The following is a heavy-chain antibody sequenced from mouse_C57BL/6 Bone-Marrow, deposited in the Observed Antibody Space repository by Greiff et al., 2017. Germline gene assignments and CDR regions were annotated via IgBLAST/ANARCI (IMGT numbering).Heavy chain of an antibody. D-gene: IGHD2-1*01. CDR3: TPFYDGNYGYAMDY. CDR2: IDPENGDT. CDR1: GFNIKDDY. V-gene: IGHV14-4*01. Sequence: VQLQQSGAELVRPGASVKLSCTASGFNIKDDYMHWVKQRPEQGLEWIGWIDPENGDTEYASKFQGKATITADTSSNTAYLQLSSLTSEDTAVYYCTPFYDGNYGYAMDYWGQGTSVTVSS. J-gene: IGHJ4*01.